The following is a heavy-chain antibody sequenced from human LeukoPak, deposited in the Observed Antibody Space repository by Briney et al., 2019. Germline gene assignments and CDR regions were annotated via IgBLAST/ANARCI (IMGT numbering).Heavy chain of an antibody. CDR3: ARDLHSSGWPSAFDI. CDR2: ISAAGSNI. J-gene: IGHJ3*02. D-gene: IGHD6-19*01. V-gene: IGHV3-23*01. CDR1: GFIFGSCA. Sequence: PGGSLRLSCAASGFIFGSCAMTWVRQAPGKGLEWVSSISAAGSNIQYADSVKGRFTISRDNAKNSLYLQMNSLRAEDTAVYYCARDLHSSGWPSAFDIWGQGTMVTVSS.